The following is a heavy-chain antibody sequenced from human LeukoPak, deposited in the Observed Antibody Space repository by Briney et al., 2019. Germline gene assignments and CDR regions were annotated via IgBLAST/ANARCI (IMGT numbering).Heavy chain of an antibody. Sequence: ASVKVSCKASGGTFSSYAISWVRQAPGQGLEWMGGFDPEDGETIYAQKFQGRVTMTEDTSTDTAYMELSSLRSEGTAVYYCATEYWSFDYWGQGTLVTVSS. V-gene: IGHV1-24*01. CDR2: FDPEDGET. J-gene: IGHJ4*02. D-gene: IGHD2-15*01. CDR3: ATEYWSFDY. CDR1: GGTFSSYA.